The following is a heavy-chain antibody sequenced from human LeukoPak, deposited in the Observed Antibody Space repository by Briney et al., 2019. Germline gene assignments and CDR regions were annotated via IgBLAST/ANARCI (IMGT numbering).Heavy chain of an antibody. CDR3: AKLGSPRAY. D-gene: IGHD7-27*01. Sequence: SETLSLTCTVSGDSIGTYYWSWIRQPPGKGLEWIGHIYYFEKTDYNPSLESRVTISVDAVKNHFSLKLRSVTPLDTAVYYCAKLGSPRAYWGQGILVTVSS. CDR2: IYYFEKT. V-gene: IGHV4-59*01. CDR1: GDSIGTYY. J-gene: IGHJ4*02.